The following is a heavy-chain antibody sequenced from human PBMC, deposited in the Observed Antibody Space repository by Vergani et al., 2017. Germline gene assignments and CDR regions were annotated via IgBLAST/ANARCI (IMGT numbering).Heavy chain of an antibody. J-gene: IGHJ3*01. Sequence: QVQLQASGPGRVKPSQTLSLTCTMSGGSISAGYYFWSWIRQPAGKGLEWLGHISAIVNASHSPSLKTRVSMSVDTSKNQFSLTVTSVTAADTAIYFCARRSGGYYSGGKVHPLRTAFDVWGHGTVVTVSS. CDR1: GGSISAGYYF. CDR2: ISAIVNA. CDR3: ARRSGGYYSGGKVHPLRTAFDV. D-gene: IGHD2-15*01. V-gene: IGHV4-61*02.